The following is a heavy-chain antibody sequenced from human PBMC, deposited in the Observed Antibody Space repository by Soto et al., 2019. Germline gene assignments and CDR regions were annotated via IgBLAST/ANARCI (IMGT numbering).Heavy chain of an antibody. CDR3: ARGSSGWD. CDR1: GYTFTSYA. Sequence: ASVKVSCKASGYTFTSYAIHWVRQAPGQRLEWMGWINTGNGNTKYSQKFQGRVTITMDKSASTAYMELSSLRSEDTAVYYCARGSSGWDWGQGTLVTVSS. V-gene: IGHV1-3*04. CDR2: INTGNGNT. J-gene: IGHJ1*01. D-gene: IGHD6-19*01.